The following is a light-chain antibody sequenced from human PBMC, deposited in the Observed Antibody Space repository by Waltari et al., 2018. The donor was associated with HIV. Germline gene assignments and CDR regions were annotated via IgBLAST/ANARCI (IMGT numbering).Light chain of an antibody. V-gene: IGLV2-14*01. CDR1: STDIDIYKF. J-gene: IGLJ2*01. Sequence: QSALTQPASVSGSPGQSITISCSGTSTDIDIYKFVSWYRQFPGKAPQLLISDVDSRPVGIPLRFSWSKSGSAASLTISGLQTDDEADYYCSSYTRSHTLVFGGGTKLTVL. CDR2: DVD. CDR3: SSYTRSHTLV.